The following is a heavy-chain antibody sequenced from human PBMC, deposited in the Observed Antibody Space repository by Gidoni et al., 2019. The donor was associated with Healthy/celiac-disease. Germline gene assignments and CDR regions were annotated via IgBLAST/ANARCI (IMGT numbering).Heavy chain of an antibody. CDR3: ARDPLFRQSAYNWFDP. CDR2: INRDGSST. CDR1: GFTFSSYW. J-gene: IGHJ5*02. V-gene: IGHV3-74*01. D-gene: IGHD3-10*02. Sequence: EVQLVESGGGLVQPGGSLRLSCAASGFTFSSYWMHWVRQAPGKGLVWVSRINRDGSSTSYADSVKGRFTISRDNAKNTLYLQMNSLRAEDTAVYYCARDPLFRQSAYNWFDPWGQGTLVTVSS.